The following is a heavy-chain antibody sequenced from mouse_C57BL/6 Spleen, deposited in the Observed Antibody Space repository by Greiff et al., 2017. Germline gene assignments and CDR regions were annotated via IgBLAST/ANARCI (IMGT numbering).Heavy chain of an antibody. CDR1: GYTFTSYW. D-gene: IGHD2-1*01. CDR2: IDPSDSYT. V-gene: IGHV1-69*01. J-gene: IGHJ4*01. CDR3: ARVYGNYYAMDY. Sequence: VQLQQSGAELVMPGASVKLSCKASGYTFTSYWMHWVKQRPGQGLEWIGEIDPSDSYTNYNQKFKGKSTLTVDKSSSTAYMQLSSLTSEDSAVYYCARVYGNYYAMDYWGQGTSVTVSS.